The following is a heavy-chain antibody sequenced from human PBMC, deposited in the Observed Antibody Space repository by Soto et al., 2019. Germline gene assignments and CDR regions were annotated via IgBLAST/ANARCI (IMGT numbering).Heavy chain of an antibody. CDR2: INPNSGGT. D-gene: IGHD6-19*01. J-gene: IGHJ5*02. CDR3: ARDLLSGSGWSLFGWEWSERWFDP. CDR1: GYTFTGYY. V-gene: IGHV1-2*02. Sequence: QVQLVQSGAEVKKPGASVKVSCKASGYTFTGYYMHWVRQAPGQGLEWMGWINPNSGGTNYAQKFQGRVTMTRDTSISTAYMELSRLRSDDTAVYYCARDLLSGSGWSLFGWEWSERWFDPWGQGTLVTVSS.